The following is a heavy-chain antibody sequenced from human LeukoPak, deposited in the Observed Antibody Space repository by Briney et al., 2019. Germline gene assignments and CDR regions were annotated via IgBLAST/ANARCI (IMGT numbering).Heavy chain of an antibody. J-gene: IGHJ4*02. CDR1: GFTFSSYA. V-gene: IGHV3-30-3*01. Sequence: GGSLRLSCAAPGFTFSSYAMHWVRQAPGKGLEWVAVISYDGSNKYYADSVKGRFTISRDNSKNTLYLQMNSLRAEDTAVYYCARDIAVAGLYYFDYWGQGTLVTVSS. CDR3: ARDIAVAGLYYFDY. D-gene: IGHD6-19*01. CDR2: ISYDGSNK.